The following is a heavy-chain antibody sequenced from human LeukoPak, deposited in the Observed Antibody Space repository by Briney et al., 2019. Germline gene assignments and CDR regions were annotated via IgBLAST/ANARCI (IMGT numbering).Heavy chain of an antibody. J-gene: IGHJ4*02. CDR1: GYTFTSYG. D-gene: IGHD7-27*01. V-gene: IGHV1-2*02. CDR3: ARDTPGDQLDY. CDR2: IDPNSGGT. Sequence: ASVKVSCKASGYTFTSYGISWVRQAPGQGLEWMGWIDPNSGGTIYAQKFQGRVTMTRDTSITTAYMELTSLRSDDTALYFCARDTPGDQLDYWGQGPLVTVSS.